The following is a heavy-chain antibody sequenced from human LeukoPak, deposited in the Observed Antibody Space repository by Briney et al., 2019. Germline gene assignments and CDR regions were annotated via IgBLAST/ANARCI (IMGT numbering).Heavy chain of an antibody. D-gene: IGHD2-8*02. CDR1: GGSITYY. J-gene: IGHJ4*02. Sequence: SETLSLTCSVSGGSITYYWVWIRQPAGKGLEWIGSIYYSGSTYYNPSLKSRVTLSLDTSNKRFSLKLNSVTAADTAMYYCARAQGTGLVDYWGQGTPVTVSS. CDR3: ARAQGTGLVDY. CDR2: IYYSGST. V-gene: IGHV4-39*07.